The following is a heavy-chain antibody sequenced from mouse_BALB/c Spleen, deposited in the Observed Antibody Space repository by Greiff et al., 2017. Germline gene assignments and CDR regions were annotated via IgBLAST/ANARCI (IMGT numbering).Heavy chain of an antibody. CDR3: ARWGYDGYYYAMDY. CDR1: GFNIKDTY. V-gene: IGHV14-3*02. Sequence: EVQLQQSGAELVKPGASVKLSCTASGFNIKDTYMHWVKQRPEQGLEWIGRIDPANGNTKYDPKFQGKATITADTSSNTAYLQLSSLTSEDTAVYYCARWGYDGYYYAMDYWGQGTSVTVSS. CDR2: IDPANGNT. D-gene: IGHD2-2*01. J-gene: IGHJ4*01.